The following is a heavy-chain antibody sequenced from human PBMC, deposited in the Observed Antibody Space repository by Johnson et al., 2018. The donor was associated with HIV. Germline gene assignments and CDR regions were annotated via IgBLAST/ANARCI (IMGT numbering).Heavy chain of an antibody. CDR3: AKGMGLSIGELSDAFHF. D-gene: IGHD3-10*01. Sequence: QEQLVESGGGVVQPGRSLRLSCAASGFTFSSYAMHWVRQAPGKGLEWVAVISYDGSSKYYADSVKGRFTISRDNSKNTLNLQMNSLRPEDTAVYYCAKGMGLSIGELSDAFHFWGLGTVVTVSS. J-gene: IGHJ3*01. CDR2: ISYDGSSK. V-gene: IGHV3-30-3*01. CDR1: GFTFSSYA.